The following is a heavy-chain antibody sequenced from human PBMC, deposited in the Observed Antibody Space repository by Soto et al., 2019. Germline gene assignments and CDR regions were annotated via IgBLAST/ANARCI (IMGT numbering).Heavy chain of an antibody. CDR1: GFTFSSYA. CDR3: ARGELELREIDY. J-gene: IGHJ4*02. Sequence: QVQLVESGGGVVQPGRSLRLSCAASGFTFSSYAMHWVRQAPGKGLEWVAVISYDGSNKYYADSVKGRFTISRDNSKNTLYLQMNSLRAEDTAVYYCARGELELREIDYWGQGTLVTVSS. D-gene: IGHD1-7*01. CDR2: ISYDGSNK. V-gene: IGHV3-30-3*01.